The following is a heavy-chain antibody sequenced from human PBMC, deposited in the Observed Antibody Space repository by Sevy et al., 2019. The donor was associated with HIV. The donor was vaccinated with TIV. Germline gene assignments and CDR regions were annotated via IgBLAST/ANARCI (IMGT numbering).Heavy chain of an antibody. CDR3: AREGSGRY. CDR1: GFTFSSHY. V-gene: IGHV3-21*01. J-gene: IGHJ4*02. D-gene: IGHD3-10*01. Sequence: GGSLRLSCAASGFTFSSHYMSWVRQAPGKGLEWVSFISSGSNYIYYADSVRGRFTTSRDNAKNSLYLQMNTLRAEDTAVYYCAREGSGRYWGQGTLVTVSS. CDR2: ISSGSNYI.